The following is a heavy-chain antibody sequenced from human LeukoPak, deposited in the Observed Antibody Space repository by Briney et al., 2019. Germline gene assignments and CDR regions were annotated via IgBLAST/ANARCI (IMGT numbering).Heavy chain of an antibody. J-gene: IGHJ4*02. CDR3: ARDRDFYVADY. Sequence: GGSLRLSCAASGFPFHEYTMHWVRQRPGKGLEWVSLIHWDGVSTAYADSVKGRFTISRDNAKNSLYLQMNSLRAEDTAVYYCARDRDFYVADYWGQGTLLVVSS. V-gene: IGHV3-43*01. D-gene: IGHD2-21*02. CDR2: IHWDGVST. CDR1: GFPFHEYT.